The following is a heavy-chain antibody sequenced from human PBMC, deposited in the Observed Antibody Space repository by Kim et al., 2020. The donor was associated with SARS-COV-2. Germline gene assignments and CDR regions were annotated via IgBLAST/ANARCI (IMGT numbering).Heavy chain of an antibody. CDR3: ARTRNDFWTLDCFDP. CDR2: ISYSGST. D-gene: IGHD3-3*01. Sequence: SETLSLTCSVSGGSINNYYWSWIRQSPGKGPEWIGYISYSGSTYYNPSLKSRITISVDTSKNQFSLNLSSVTAADTAVYYCARTRNDFWTLDCFDPWGPGTLVTVSS. CDR1: GGSINNYY. J-gene: IGHJ5*02. V-gene: IGHV4-59*01.